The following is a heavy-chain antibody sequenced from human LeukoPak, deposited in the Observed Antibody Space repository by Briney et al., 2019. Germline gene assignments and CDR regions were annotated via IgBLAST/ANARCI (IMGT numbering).Heavy chain of an antibody. CDR2: INWNGGST. Sequence: PGGSLRPSCAASGFTLDDYGMNWVRQALGKGLEWVSGINWNGGSTGYADSVKGRFTISRDNAKNSLYLQMNTLRADDTALYYCARSATSGTIYLDYWGQGTLVTVSS. V-gene: IGHV3-20*04. D-gene: IGHD1-1*01. CDR3: ARSATSGTIYLDY. CDR1: GFTLDDYG. J-gene: IGHJ4*02.